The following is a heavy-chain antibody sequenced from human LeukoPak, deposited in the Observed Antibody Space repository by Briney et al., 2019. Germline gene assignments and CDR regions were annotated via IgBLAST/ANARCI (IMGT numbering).Heavy chain of an antibody. V-gene: IGHV1-2*02. Sequence: GASVKVSFKSSAYTFTDYYMDRLRQAPGQGLEWMGWINPNSGGTNYAQKFQGRVTMTRDTSISTAYMELSRLRSDDTAVYYCARFRTYYYVSIGYYGIVNYWGQGTLVTVSS. D-gene: IGHD3-22*01. CDR2: INPNSGGT. J-gene: IGHJ4*02. CDR3: ARFRTYYYVSIGYYGIVNY. CDR1: AYTFTDYY.